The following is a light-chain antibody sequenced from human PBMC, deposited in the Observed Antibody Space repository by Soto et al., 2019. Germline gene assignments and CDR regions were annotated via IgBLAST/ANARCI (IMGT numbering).Light chain of an antibody. V-gene: IGKV3-20*01. J-gene: IGKJ1*01. CDR1: QSISSSY. CDR3: QQYNSSPRT. CDR2: GAS. Sequence: EIVLTQSPGTLSLSPGERATLSSRASQSISSSYLAWYQQKPGQAPRLLIYGASSRATGIPDRFSGGGSGTDFTLTISSLQPEDFAVYYCQQYNSSPRTFGQGTKVEIK.